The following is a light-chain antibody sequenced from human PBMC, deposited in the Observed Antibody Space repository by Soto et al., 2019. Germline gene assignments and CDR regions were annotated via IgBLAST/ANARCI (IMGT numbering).Light chain of an antibody. V-gene: IGLV6-57*04. Sequence: NFMLTQPHSVSESPEKTVTISCTRSSGSIASNYVQWYQQRPGSAPTIMIYEDDLRPSGVPDRFSGSIDSSSNSASLTISGLKTEDEADYYCQSYDSNNVVFGGGTKLTVL. J-gene: IGLJ2*01. CDR3: QSYDSNNVV. CDR2: EDD. CDR1: SGSIASNY.